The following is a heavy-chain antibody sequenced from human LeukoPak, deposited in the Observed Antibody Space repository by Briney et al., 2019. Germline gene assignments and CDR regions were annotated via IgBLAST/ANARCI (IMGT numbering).Heavy chain of an antibody. CDR3: AAPGPVGVYWFDP. Sequence: PSETLSLTRTVSGRSISSSSYYWGWIRQPPGKGLEWIGSIYYSGSTYYNPSLKSRVTISVDTSKNQFSLKLSSVTAADTAVYYCAAPGPVGVYWFDPWGQGTLVTVSS. J-gene: IGHJ5*02. CDR2: IYYSGST. V-gene: IGHV4-39*01. CDR1: GRSISSSSYY. D-gene: IGHD2-21*01.